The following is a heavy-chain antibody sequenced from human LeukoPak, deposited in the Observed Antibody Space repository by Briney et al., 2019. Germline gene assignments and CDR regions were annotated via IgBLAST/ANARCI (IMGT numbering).Heavy chain of an antibody. CDR1: GYTFTGYY. CDR2: INPNSGGT. Sequence: ASVKVSCKASGYTFTGYYMHWVRQAPGQGLEWMGWINPNSGGTNYAQEFQGWVTMTRDTSISTAYMELSRLRSDDTAVYYCARMLIAAAAAHYYYYGMDVWGQGTTVTVSS. D-gene: IGHD6-13*01. J-gene: IGHJ6*02. CDR3: ARMLIAAAAAHYYYYGMDV. V-gene: IGHV1-2*04.